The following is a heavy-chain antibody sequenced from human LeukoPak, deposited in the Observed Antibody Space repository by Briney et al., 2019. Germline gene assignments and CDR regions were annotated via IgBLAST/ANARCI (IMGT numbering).Heavy chain of an antibody. CDR1: GYTFTSYD. Sequence: GASVKVSCKASGYTFTSYDINWVRQATGQGLEWMGWMNPNSGNTGYAQKFQGRVTMTRNTSISTAYMELSSLRSEDTAVYYCARDCESSAGCFDYWGQGTLVTVSS. J-gene: IGHJ4*02. D-gene: IGHD6-13*01. CDR3: ARDCESSAGCFDY. V-gene: IGHV1-8*01. CDR2: MNPNSGNT.